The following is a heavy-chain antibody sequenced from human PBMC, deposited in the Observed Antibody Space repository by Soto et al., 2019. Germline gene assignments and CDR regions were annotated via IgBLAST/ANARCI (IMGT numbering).Heavy chain of an antibody. CDR3: ARSRNYDSSGYFC. J-gene: IGHJ4*02. CDR2: VYYRGRS. CDR1: GGSVTNSSYY. Sequence: SETLSLTCTVSGGSVTNSSYYWGWIRQSPGKGLEWIGSVYYRGRSYSKSSVKSRVTISVDTSKNQFSLKLSSVTAADTAVYYCARSRNYDSSGYFCWGQRTLVTVSS. D-gene: IGHD3-22*01. V-gene: IGHV4-39*07.